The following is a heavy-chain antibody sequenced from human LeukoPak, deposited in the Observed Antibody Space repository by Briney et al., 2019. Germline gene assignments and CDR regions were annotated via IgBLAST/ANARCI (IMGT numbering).Heavy chain of an antibody. CDR2: ISGNGGST. Sequence: PGASLRLSCAASGFTFSNYAMSWVRQAPGKGLEWVSVISGNGGSTYYADSVKGRFTISRDNSKNTVHLQMDSLRAEDTAVYYCAKDSRAYSGYEALKSSGMDVWGQGTTVTVSS. CDR1: GFTFSNYA. V-gene: IGHV3-23*01. CDR3: AKDSRAYSGYEALKSSGMDV. D-gene: IGHD5-12*01. J-gene: IGHJ6*02.